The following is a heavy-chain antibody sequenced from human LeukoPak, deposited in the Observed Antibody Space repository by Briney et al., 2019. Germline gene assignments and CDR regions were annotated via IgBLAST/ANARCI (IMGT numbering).Heavy chain of an antibody. D-gene: IGHD3-3*01. CDR2: ISAGSSII. CDR3: ARDRGGVPSRKKFDY. J-gene: IGHJ4*02. V-gene: IGHV3-48*01. Sequence: GGSLRLSCAASGFTFSTYAMNWVRQAPGKGLEWISYISAGSSIIYYADSVKGRFTISRDDANDSLYLQMNSLRVEDTAVYYCARDRGGVPSRKKFDYWGQGTLVTVSS. CDR1: GFTFSTYA.